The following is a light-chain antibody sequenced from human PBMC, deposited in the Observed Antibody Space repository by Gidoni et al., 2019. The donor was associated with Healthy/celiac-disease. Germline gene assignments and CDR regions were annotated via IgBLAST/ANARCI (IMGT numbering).Light chain of an antibody. V-gene: IGKV3-11*01. CDR3: QQSSNWPRT. J-gene: IGKJ2*01. CDR2: DAS. CDR1: QSVSSY. Sequence: EIVLTQSPATLSLSPGERATLSCRASQSVSSYLAWYQQKPGQAPRLLIYDASNRATGIPARFSGSGSGKDFTLTISSLEPEDFAVYYCQQSSNWPRTFGQGTKLEIK.